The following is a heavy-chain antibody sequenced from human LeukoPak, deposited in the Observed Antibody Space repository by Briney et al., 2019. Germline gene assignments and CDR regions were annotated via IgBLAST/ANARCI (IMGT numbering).Heavy chain of an antibody. V-gene: IGHV1-2*04. CDR2: ITPNSGGT. CDR1: GYTFTGYY. Sequence: ASVKVSCKASGYTFTGYYMHRVRQAPGQGLEWMGWITPNSGGTNYAQKFPGWVTMTRDTSISTAYVELSRLRSDDTAVYYCARGGITMVRGVTNWFDPWGQGTLVTVSS. J-gene: IGHJ5*02. D-gene: IGHD3-10*01. CDR3: ARGGITMVRGVTNWFDP.